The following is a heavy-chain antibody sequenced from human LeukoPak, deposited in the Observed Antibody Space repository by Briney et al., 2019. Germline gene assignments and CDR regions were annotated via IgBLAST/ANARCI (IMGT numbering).Heavy chain of an antibody. Sequence: GGSLRLSCAASGFTFSSYTMSWVRQAPGKGLEWVGHIKSKNDGGTTAHAAPVRGRFTISRDDSKNTLYLQMNSLNTEDTAMYYCTTGPFDYWGQGALVTVSS. CDR2: IKSKNDGGTT. CDR1: GFTFSSYT. CDR3: TTGPFDY. J-gene: IGHJ4*02. V-gene: IGHV3-15*01.